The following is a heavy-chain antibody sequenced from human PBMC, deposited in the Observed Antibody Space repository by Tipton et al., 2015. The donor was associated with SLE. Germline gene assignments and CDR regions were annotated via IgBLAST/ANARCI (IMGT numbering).Heavy chain of an antibody. CDR1: GGSFSGYY. CDR2: INHSGST. J-gene: IGHJ3*02. Sequence: LRLSCAVYGGSFSGYYWSWIRQPPGKGLEWIGEINHSGSTNYNPSLKSRVTISVDTSKNQFSLKLSSVTAADTAVYYCARRADAFEIWGQGTMVTVSS. V-gene: IGHV4-34*01. CDR3: ARRADAFEI.